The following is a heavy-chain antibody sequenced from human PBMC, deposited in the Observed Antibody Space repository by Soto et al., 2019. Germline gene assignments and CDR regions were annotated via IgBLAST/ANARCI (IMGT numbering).Heavy chain of an antibody. D-gene: IGHD3-10*01. CDR1: GFTFSSYS. V-gene: IGHV3-21*01. Sequence: EVQLVESGGGLVKPGGSLRLSCAASGFTFSSYSMNWVRQAPGKGLEWVSSISSSSSYIYYADSVKGRFTISRDNAKNSLYLQMNSLRAEDRAVYCCARDKYGSGSYPDYWGQGTLVTVSS. J-gene: IGHJ4*02. CDR3: ARDKYGSGSYPDY. CDR2: ISSSSSYI.